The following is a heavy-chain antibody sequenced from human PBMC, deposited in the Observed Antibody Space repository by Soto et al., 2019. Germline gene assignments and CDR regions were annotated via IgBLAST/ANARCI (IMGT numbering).Heavy chain of an antibody. V-gene: IGHV1-69*01. CDR2: IIPTFGTS. Sequence: QVHLVQSGAEVKKPGSSVKVSCKASGGTFSSHTVTWVRQAPGQGLEWVGGIIPTFGTSNYAQKFQGRVTITADESTNTAYMELSSLRSEDTAVYYCARLKTSTWLYFDYWGQGTLVTVSS. CDR3: ARLKTSTWLYFDY. J-gene: IGHJ4*02. D-gene: IGHD3-22*01. CDR1: GGTFSSHT.